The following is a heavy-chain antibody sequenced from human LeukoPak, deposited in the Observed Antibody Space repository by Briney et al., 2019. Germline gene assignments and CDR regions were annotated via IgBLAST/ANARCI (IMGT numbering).Heavy chain of an antibody. J-gene: IGHJ3*02. V-gene: IGHV1-46*01. CDR2: INPSGGST. CDR3: ARATVNDAFDI. CDR1: GYTFTTYY. D-gene: IGHD4-17*01. Sequence: ASVKVSCKASGYTFTTYYMHWVRQAPGQGLEWMGIINPSGGSTSYAQKFQGRVTMTGDTSTSTVYMELSSLRSEDTAVYYCARATVNDAFDIWGQGTMVTDSS.